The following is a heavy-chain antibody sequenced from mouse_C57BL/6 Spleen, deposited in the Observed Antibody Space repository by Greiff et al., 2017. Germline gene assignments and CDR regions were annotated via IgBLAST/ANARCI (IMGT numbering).Heavy chain of an antibody. Sequence: QVQLKQSGAELVRPGTSVKVSCKASGYAFTNYLIEWVKQRPGQGLEWIGVINPGSGGTNYNEKFKGKATLTADKSSSTAYMQLSSLTSEDSAVYFCARRDYSNYEDAMDYWGQGTSVTVSS. CDR3: ARRDYSNYEDAMDY. D-gene: IGHD2-5*01. J-gene: IGHJ4*01. V-gene: IGHV1-54*01. CDR2: INPGSGGT. CDR1: GYAFTNYL.